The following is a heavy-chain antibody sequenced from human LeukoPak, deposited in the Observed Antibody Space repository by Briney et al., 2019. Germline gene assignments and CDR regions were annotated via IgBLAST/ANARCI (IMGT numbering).Heavy chain of an antibody. Sequence: GGSLRLSCAASGFTFSAYWMSWVRQGPGKGLDWVASINPDGGGTRYVDSVRGRFTISRDNAQNSLYLHMNSLSAEDTAVYYCVRLFGGVTTFDYWGQGTLITVSS. V-gene: IGHV3-7*01. J-gene: IGHJ4*02. CDR2: INPDGGGT. CDR1: GFTFSAYW. CDR3: VRLFGGVTTFDY. D-gene: IGHD4-17*01.